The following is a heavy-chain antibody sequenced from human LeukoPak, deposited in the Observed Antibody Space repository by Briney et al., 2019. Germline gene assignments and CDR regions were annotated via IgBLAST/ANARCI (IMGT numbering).Heavy chain of an antibody. V-gene: IGHV4-4*07. Sequence: SQTLSLTCTVSGGSISSYYWSWIRQPAGKGLEWIGRIYTSGSTNYNPSLKSRVTMSVDTSKNQFSLKLSSVTAADTAVYYCARDPRNYGDYGDFDYWGQGTLVTVSS. D-gene: IGHD4-17*01. CDR1: GGSISSYY. CDR3: ARDPRNYGDYGDFDY. CDR2: IYTSGST. J-gene: IGHJ4*02.